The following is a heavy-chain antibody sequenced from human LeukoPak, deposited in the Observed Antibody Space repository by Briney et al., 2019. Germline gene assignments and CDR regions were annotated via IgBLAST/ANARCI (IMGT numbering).Heavy chain of an antibody. D-gene: IGHD3-22*01. V-gene: IGHV1-3*03. CDR3: ARGGVSYYYDSSGYWDYFDY. CDR1: GYTFTSYA. J-gene: IGHJ4*02. CDR2: INPGNGNT. Sequence: ASVKVSCKASGYTFTSYAMHWVRQAPRQRLEWMGWINPGNGNTKYSHDLQGRVTITRDTSPSTAYLELSSLRSEDMAVYYCARGGVSYYYDSSGYWDYFDYWRRGTLVTVSS.